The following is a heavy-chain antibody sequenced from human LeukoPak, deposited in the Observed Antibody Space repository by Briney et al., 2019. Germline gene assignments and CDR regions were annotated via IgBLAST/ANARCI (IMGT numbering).Heavy chain of an antibody. J-gene: IGHJ3*02. CDR3: ARHITMIVVVNRLPNAFDI. CDR1: GYTFTSYG. D-gene: IGHD3-22*01. V-gene: IGHV1-18*01. CDR2: ISAYNGNT. Sequence: ASVKVSCKASGYTFTSYGISWVRQAPGQGLEWMGWISAYNGNTNYAQKLQGRVTMTTDTSTSTAYMELRSLRSDDTAVYYCARHITMIVVVNRLPNAFDIWGQGTMVTVPS.